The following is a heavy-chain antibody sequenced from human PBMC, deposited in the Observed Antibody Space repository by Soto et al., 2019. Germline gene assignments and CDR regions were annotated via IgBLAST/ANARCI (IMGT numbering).Heavy chain of an antibody. CDR2: IIPLLGTT. Sequence: QVQLVQSGAEVKKPGSSVKVSCKATGGTFNNHAASWVRQAPGLGLEWLGGIIPLLGTTSYAQKFQGRVTITADAATNTAFMELASLRPDVTAVYYCARRVGGHDSLDSWGQGTLVTVSS. CDR1: GGTFNNHA. CDR3: ARRVGGHDSLDS. V-gene: IGHV1-69*01. J-gene: IGHJ4*02. D-gene: IGHD5-12*01.